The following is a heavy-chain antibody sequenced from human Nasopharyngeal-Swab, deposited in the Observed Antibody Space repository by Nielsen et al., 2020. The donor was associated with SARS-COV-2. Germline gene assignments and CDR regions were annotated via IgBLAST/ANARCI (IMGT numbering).Heavy chain of an antibody. CDR3: ARSSSGWPDY. CDR2: IYYSGST. V-gene: IGHV4-39*01. D-gene: IGHD6-19*01. Sequence: SETLSLTCTVSGGSISSSSYYWGWIRQPPGKGLEWIGSIYYSGSTYYNPSLKSRVTISVDTSKNRFSLKLSSVTAADTAVYYCARSSSGWPDYWGQGTLVTVSS. CDR1: GGSISSSSYY. J-gene: IGHJ4*02.